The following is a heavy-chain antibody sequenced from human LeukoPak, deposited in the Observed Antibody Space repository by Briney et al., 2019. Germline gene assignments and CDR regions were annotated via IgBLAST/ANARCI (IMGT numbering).Heavy chain of an antibody. J-gene: IGHJ1*01. Sequence: GGSLRLSCAASGFTFSSYGMHWVRQAPGKGLERVADISFDGDNEYYADSVRGRFMISRDNSKNIVYLQMNSLTIEDTAVYYCAREPSGNFGQLVSSAEYFQHWGQGTRVTVSS. V-gene: IGHV3-30*03. CDR3: AREPSGNFGQLVSSAEYFQH. CDR1: GFTFSSYG. D-gene: IGHD5/OR15-5a*01. CDR2: ISFDGDNE.